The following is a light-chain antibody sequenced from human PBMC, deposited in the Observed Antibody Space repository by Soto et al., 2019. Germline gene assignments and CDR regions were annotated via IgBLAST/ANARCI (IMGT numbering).Light chain of an antibody. J-gene: IGLJ7*01. CDR2: EVS. V-gene: IGLV2-23*02. CDR3: CSYGGSRAV. CDR1: SSDVGSHNL. Sequence: QSALTQPASVSGSPGQSITISCTGTSSDVGSHNLVSWYQQHPGQAPKLMIYEVSKRPLGVSARFSASKSGNTASLTISGFQADDEADYYCCSYGGSRAVFGGGTQLTVL.